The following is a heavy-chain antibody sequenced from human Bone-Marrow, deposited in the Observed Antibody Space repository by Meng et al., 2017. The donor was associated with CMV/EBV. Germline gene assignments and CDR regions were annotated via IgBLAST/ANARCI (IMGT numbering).Heavy chain of an antibody. V-gene: IGHV3-30*02. D-gene: IGHD6-13*01. CDR3: AKAYSSSWYGGSDWFDP. Sequence: GESLKISCAASGFIFSSYGMHWVRQAPGKGLEWVAFIRYDGSNKYYADSVKGRFTISSDNSNNTLYLQMNSLRPEVTAVYYCAKAYSSSWYGGSDWFDPWGQGTLVTVSS. CDR1: GFIFSSYG. CDR2: IRYDGSNK. J-gene: IGHJ5*02.